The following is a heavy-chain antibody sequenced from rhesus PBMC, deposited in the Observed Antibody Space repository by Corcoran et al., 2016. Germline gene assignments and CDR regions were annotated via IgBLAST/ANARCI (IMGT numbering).Heavy chain of an antibody. CDR2: INSCVGSQ. V-gene: IGHV3S5*01. Sequence: EVQLVETGGGLVQPGGSLKLSCAASGFTFSSYCMSWVRQAPGKGLEWVSAINSCVGSQYYADSVKGRFTISRDNSKNTLSLQMNSLRAEYTAVYYCAKDPTIFGLVRFKGFDVWGPGVLVTVSS. J-gene: IGHJ5-1*01. D-gene: IGHD3-3*01. CDR3: AKDPTIFGLVRFKGFDV. CDR1: GFTFSSYC.